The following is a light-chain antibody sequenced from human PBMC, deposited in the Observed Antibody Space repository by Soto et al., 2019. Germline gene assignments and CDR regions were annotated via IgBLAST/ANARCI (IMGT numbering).Light chain of an antibody. V-gene: IGLV1-44*01. Sequence: QSALTQPPSASGTPGQRVTISCSGGSSNIGTNAVNWYQQLPGTAPKLLIYNNNQRPSGGPDRFSGSKSGTSASLAISGLQSEDEADYYCAAWDDSLNGYVFGTGTKVTVL. J-gene: IGLJ1*01. CDR2: NNN. CDR3: AAWDDSLNGYV. CDR1: SSNIGTNA.